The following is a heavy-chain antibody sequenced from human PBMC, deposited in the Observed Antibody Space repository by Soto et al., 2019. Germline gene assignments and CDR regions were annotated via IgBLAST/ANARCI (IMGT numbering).Heavy chain of an antibody. CDR2: ISYDGSNK. V-gene: IGHV3-30-3*01. J-gene: IGHJ4*02. D-gene: IGHD2-15*01. CDR1: GFTFSSYA. CDR3: ARPINRWSPADY. Sequence: QVQLVESGGGVVQPGRSLRLSCAASGFTFSSYAMHWVRQAPGKGLEWVAVISYDGSNKYYADSVKGRFTISRDNSKNTLYLQMNSLRAEDTAVYYCARPINRWSPADYWGQGTLVTVSS.